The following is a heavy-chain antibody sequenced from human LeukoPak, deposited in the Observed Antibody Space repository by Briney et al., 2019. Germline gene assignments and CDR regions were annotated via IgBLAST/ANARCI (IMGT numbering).Heavy chain of an antibody. CDR2: IYYSGST. CDR1: GGSISSYY. CDR3: ARESGGSYLDAFDI. V-gene: IGHV4-59*01. Sequence: SETLSLTCTVSGGSISSYYWSWIRQPPGKGLEWIGYIYYSGSTNYNPSLKSRVTISVDTSKNQFSLKLSSVTAADTAVYYCARESGGSYLDAFDIWGQGTMVTVSS. D-gene: IGHD1-26*01. J-gene: IGHJ3*02.